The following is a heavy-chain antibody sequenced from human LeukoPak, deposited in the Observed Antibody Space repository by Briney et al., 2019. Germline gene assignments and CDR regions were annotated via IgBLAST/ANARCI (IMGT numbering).Heavy chain of an antibody. CDR2: ISYDGSNK. D-gene: IGHD1-14*01. V-gene: IGHV3-30-3*01. Sequence: HPGGSLRLSCAASGFTFSSYAMHWVRQAPGKGLEWVAVISYDGSNKYYADSVKGRFTISRDNSKNTLYLQMNSLRAEDTAVYYCARNLLPNGPNYYYYYMDVWGKGTTVTASS. CDR1: GFTFSSYA. J-gene: IGHJ6*03. CDR3: ARNLLPNGPNYYYYYMDV.